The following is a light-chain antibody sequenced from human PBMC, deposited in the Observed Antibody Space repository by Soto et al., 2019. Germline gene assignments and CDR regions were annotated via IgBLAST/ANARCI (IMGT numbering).Light chain of an antibody. J-gene: IGKJ1*01. CDR1: QSVSSSY. V-gene: IGKV3-20*01. Sequence: EIVLTQSPGTLSLSPGERATLSCRASQSVSSSYLAWYQQKPGQAPRLLIYGASSRDTGIPDRFSGSGSGTDFSLTISRLELEDFAVYYCQQYGSSPETFGQGTKVEIK. CDR2: GAS. CDR3: QQYGSSPET.